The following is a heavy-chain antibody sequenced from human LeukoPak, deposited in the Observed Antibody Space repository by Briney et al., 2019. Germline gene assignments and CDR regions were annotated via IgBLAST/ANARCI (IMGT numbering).Heavy chain of an antibody. CDR2: IKSDGSST. CDR1: GFTFSNHW. J-gene: IGHJ4*02. Sequence: GGSLRLSCAASGFTFSNHWMHWVRQAPGKGLVWVSRIKSDGSSTTYGDSVKGRFTISRDNAKNTLYLQMNSLRAEDTAVYYCARDSHPSYYYDSSGSLWYWGQGTLVTVSS. D-gene: IGHD3-22*01. V-gene: IGHV3-74*01. CDR3: ARDSHPSYYYDSSGSLWY.